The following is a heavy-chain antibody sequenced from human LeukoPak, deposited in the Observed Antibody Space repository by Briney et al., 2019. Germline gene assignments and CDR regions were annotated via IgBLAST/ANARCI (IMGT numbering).Heavy chain of an antibody. CDR3: AKGTYYDILTGYSYLSY. CDR1: GFTFSSYA. V-gene: IGHV3-23*01. CDR2: ISGSGGST. Sequence: GSLRLSCAASGFTFSSYAISWVRQAPGKGLEWVSAISGSGGSTYYADSVKGRFTISRDNSKNTLYLQMNSLRAEDTAVYYCAKGTYYDILTGYSYLSYWGQGTLVTVSS. J-gene: IGHJ4*02. D-gene: IGHD3-9*01.